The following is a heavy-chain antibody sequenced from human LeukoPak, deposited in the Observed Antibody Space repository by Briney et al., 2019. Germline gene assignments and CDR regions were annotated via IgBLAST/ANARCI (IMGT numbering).Heavy chain of an antibody. D-gene: IGHD3-10*01. CDR1: GGSIISYY. Sequence: SETLSLTCTVSGGSIISYYWTRIRQSPGKGLEWIGHIYFSGATYYNPSLNSRVTISIDKSKSQFSLKLGSLTAADTAVYYCARGPPLRVGRGFYYMDVWDKGTTVTVSS. CDR2: IYFSGAT. CDR3: ARGPPLRVGRGFYYMDV. J-gene: IGHJ6*03. V-gene: IGHV4-59*01.